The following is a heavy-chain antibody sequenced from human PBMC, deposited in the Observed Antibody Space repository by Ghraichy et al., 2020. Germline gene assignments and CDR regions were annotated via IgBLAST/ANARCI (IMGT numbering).Heavy chain of an antibody. CDR3: ATGVGFVVVPAAT. V-gene: IGHV3-15*01. CDR1: GFTISNAW. Sequence: ESLNISCAASGFTISNAWMSWVRQAPGKGLEWVGRIKSKTDGGTTDYAAPVKGRFTISRDDSSNTLYLQLKSLKTEDTAVYYCATGVGFVVVPAATWGQGTLVTVSS. D-gene: IGHD2-2*01. J-gene: IGHJ4*02. CDR2: IKSKTDGGTT.